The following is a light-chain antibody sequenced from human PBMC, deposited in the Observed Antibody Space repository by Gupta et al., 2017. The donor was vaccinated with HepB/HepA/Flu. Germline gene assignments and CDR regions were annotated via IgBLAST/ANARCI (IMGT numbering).Light chain of an antibody. CDR3: CSYRSSNTLFV. Sequence: QSALTQPASVSGSPRQSITIPCTGPSGDVGAYNYVSWYQQYPGKAPKVIIYDVSARPSGVSYRFSGSKSGNTASLTISGLQAEDEADYYCCSYRSSNTLFVFGTGTKVTVL. V-gene: IGLV2-14*03. CDR1: SGDVGAYNY. CDR2: DVS. J-gene: IGLJ1*01.